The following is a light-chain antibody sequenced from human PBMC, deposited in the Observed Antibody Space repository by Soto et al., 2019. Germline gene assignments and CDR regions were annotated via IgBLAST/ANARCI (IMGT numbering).Light chain of an antibody. CDR2: DVS. J-gene: IGLJ1*01. CDR3: CSYAGSYV. CDR1: SGDVGGYNY. V-gene: IGLV2-11*01. Sequence: QSALTQPRSVSGSPGQSVTISCTGTSGDVGGYNYASWYQQHPGKAPKLMIYDVSKRPSGVPDRFSGSKSGNTASLTISGLQAEDEADYYCCSYAGSYVFGTGTKLTVL.